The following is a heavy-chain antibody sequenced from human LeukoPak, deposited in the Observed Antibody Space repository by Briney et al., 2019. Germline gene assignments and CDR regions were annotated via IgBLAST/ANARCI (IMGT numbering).Heavy chain of an antibody. V-gene: IGHV3-74*01. CDR3: ASDPDNMTPIDY. CDR2: INGDGRRI. CDR1: GVTFSYYW. Sequence: GGSLRLSCAPAGVTFSYYWMHWVRQAPGKGLVWLSRINGDGRRITYADSVRGRFTISRDNAKNTLYLQMNSLRVDVKAVYYCASDPDNMTPIDYWGQGTLVTVSA. J-gene: IGHJ4*02. D-gene: IGHD1-1*01.